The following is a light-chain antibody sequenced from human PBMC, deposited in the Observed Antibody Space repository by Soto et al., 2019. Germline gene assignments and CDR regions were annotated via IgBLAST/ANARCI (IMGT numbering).Light chain of an antibody. V-gene: IGKV3-20*01. CDR3: QQYGSSPG. Sequence: EIVLTQSPGTLSLSPGERATLSCRASQSVSSSYLAWYQQKPGQAPGLLLYGASSRATGIPDRFSGSGSGTDFTLTISRLEPEDIAVYYCQQYGSSPGFGQGTKLEIK. CDR1: QSVSSSY. CDR2: GAS. J-gene: IGKJ2*03.